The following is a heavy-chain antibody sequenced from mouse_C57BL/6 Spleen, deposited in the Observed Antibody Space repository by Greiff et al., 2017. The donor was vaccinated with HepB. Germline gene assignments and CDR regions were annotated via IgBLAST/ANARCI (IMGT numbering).Heavy chain of an antibody. CDR2: INYDGSST. CDR3: ARVDYDYDGYYYAMDY. D-gene: IGHD2-4*01. Sequence: EVHLVESEGGLVQPGSSMKLSCTASGFTFSDYYMAWVRQVPEKGLEWVANINYDGSSTYYLDSLKSRFIISRDNAKNILYLQMSSLKSEDTATYYCARVDYDYDGYYYAMDYWGQGTSVTVSS. J-gene: IGHJ4*01. CDR1: GFTFSDYY. V-gene: IGHV5-16*01.